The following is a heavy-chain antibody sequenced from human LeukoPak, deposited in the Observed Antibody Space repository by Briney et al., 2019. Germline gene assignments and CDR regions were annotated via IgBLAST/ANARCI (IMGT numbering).Heavy chain of an antibody. CDR1: GFSVRDND. CDR2: IYNDGRT. CDR3: VRDPSVSWFGELGLGH. J-gene: IGHJ4*02. D-gene: IGHD3-10*01. Sequence: GGSLRLSCAASGFSVRDNDMNWVRQAPGKGLEWVSIIYNDGRTYYADSVKGRFTISRDISKNTLNLQMTNLRVEDTAMYYCVRDPSVSWFGELGLGHWGQGTLVTVSS. V-gene: IGHV3-53*01.